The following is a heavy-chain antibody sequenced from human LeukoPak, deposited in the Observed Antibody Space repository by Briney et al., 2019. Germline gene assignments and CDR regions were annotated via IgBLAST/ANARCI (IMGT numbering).Heavy chain of an antibody. CDR3: AGEEGAPIAAANI. V-gene: IGHV1-18*01. CDR1: GYTFTTYS. D-gene: IGHD6-13*01. J-gene: IGHJ3*02. Sequence: ASVKVSYKASGYTFTTYSISWVRQAPGQGLEWMGWISAYNGNTNSAQKFQGRVTMTTDTSTSTAYMELRSLRSDDTAVCYCAGEEGAPIAAANIWGLGTMVTVSS. CDR2: ISAYNGNT.